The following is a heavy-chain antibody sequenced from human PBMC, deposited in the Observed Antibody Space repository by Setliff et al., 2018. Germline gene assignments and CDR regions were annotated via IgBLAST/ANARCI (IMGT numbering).Heavy chain of an antibody. CDR2: ISPYNSNT. CDR1: GYTFTSYG. CDR3: ARAQSWSGGPYYFDN. V-gene: IGHV1-18*01. D-gene: IGHD3-3*01. J-gene: IGHJ4*02. Sequence: GASVKVSCKASGYTFTSYGISWVRQAPGQGLEWMGWISPYNSNTNYAQKFQGRVTMTRNTSISTAYMDLSSLRFEDTAVYYCARAQSWSGGPYYFDNWGQGTLVTVSS.